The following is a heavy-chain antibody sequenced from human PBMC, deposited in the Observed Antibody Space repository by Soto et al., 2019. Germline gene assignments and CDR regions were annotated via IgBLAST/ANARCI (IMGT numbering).Heavy chain of an antibody. CDR2: IYYSGST. V-gene: IGHV4-39*01. Sequence: PSETLSLTCTVSGGSISSSSYYWGWIRQPPGKGLEWIGSIYYSGSTYYNPSLKSRVTISVDTSKNQFSLKLSSVTAADTAVYYCARGGQIGSGWFWLDPWGQGTLVTVSS. CDR1: GGSISSSSYY. D-gene: IGHD6-19*01. CDR3: ARGGQIGSGWFWLDP. J-gene: IGHJ5*02.